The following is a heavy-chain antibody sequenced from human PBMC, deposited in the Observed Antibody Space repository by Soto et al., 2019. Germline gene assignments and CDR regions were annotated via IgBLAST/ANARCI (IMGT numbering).Heavy chain of an antibody. J-gene: IGHJ6*02. CDR2: ITYDGSNK. CDR1: GFTFSSYA. V-gene: IGHV3-30-3*01. Sequence: GGPLRLSCAASGFTFSSYAMHWIRQAPGKGLEWVAVITYDGSNKYYAASVKGRFTISRVNSKVALYLQMTSLRAGDTAVYYCAGERILRCLEWLVRRDYGMDVWGQGTTVTVSS. D-gene: IGHD3-3*01. CDR3: AGERILRCLEWLVRRDYGMDV.